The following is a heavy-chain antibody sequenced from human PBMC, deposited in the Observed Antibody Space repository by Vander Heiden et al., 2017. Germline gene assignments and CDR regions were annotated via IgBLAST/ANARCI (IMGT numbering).Heavy chain of an antibody. CDR3: ARKRGSDLWSGYLDY. CDR1: GFTFSTYS. Sequence: RLSCAASGFTFSTYSINWVRQAPGKGLEWVSHMSSSGSIIYYADSVKGRFTISRDNAKTSLYLQMNSLRDEDTAVYYCARKRGSDLWSGYLDYWGHGILVTVSS. D-gene: IGHD3-3*01. J-gene: IGHJ4*01. V-gene: IGHV3-48*02. CDR2: MSSSGSII.